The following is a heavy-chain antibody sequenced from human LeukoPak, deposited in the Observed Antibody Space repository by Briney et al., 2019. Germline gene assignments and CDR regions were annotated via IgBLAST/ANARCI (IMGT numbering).Heavy chain of an antibody. J-gene: IGHJ4*02. CDR3: ARDGSTGDYFDY. D-gene: IGHD7-27*01. CDR2: ISPSGDIT. CDR1: GFTLRGYG. V-gene: IGHV3-NL1*01. Sequence: GGSLRLSCAASGFTLRGYGMHWVRQAPGKGLEWISGISPSGDITYYADSVMGRFSISRDNWQSTVSLQMNSLRAEDTAVYYCARDGSTGDYFDYWGQGTLVTVSS.